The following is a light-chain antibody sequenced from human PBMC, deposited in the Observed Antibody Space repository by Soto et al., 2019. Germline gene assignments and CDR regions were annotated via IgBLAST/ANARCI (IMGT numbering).Light chain of an antibody. Sequence: DIQMTQSPSSLSASVGDSVIITCRASQSIGSRLSWYQQKPGKAPNLLIYAASRLRSGVPSRFSGSKSGTDFTLSISDLQPEDFANYYCQQAYRRVTFGQGTRVEIK. CDR2: AAS. V-gene: IGKV1-39*01. CDR3: QQAYRRVT. CDR1: QSIGSR. J-gene: IGKJ1*01.